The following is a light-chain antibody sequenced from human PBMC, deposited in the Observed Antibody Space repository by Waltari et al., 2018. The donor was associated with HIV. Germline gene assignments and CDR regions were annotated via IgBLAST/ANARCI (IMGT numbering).Light chain of an antibody. CDR1: QTISSY. Sequence: DIQTTQSPSSLSASVGDRVTITCRASQTISSYLNWYQQKPENAPKLLIYAASSLQSGVPSRFSGSGSGTDFTLTISSLQPEDFATYYCQQSYSTPWTFGQGTKVEIK. CDR3: QQSYSTPWT. J-gene: IGKJ1*01. CDR2: AAS. V-gene: IGKV1-39*01.